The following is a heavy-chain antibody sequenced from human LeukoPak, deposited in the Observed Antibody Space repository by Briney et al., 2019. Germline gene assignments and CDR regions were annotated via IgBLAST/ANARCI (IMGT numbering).Heavy chain of an antibody. CDR1: SYTFTSYG. Sequence: ASVKVSCKASSYTFTSYGISWVRQAPGQGLEWMGWISAYNGNTNYAQKLQGRVTMTTDTSTSTAYMELRSLRSDDTAVYYCARVGNVAATPPVTFDPWGQGTLVTVSS. V-gene: IGHV1-18*01. J-gene: IGHJ5*02. CDR3: ARVGNVAATPPVTFDP. CDR2: ISAYNGNT. D-gene: IGHD2-15*01.